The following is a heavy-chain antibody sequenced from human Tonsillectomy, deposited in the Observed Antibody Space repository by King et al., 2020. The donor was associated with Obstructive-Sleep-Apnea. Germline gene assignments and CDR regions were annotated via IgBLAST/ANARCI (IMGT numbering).Heavy chain of an antibody. J-gene: IGHJ6*02. D-gene: IGHD5-18*01. V-gene: IGHV3-21*01. Sequence: VQLVESGEGLVKPGGSLRLSCAASGFTFSSYSMNWVRQAPGKGLEWDSSISSSSSYIYYADSVKDRFTISRDNAKNSLYLQMNSLRAEDTAVYYCARYLYSYRAYGMDVWGQGTTVTVSS. CDR2: ISSSSSYI. CDR1: GFTFSSYS. CDR3: ARYLYSYRAYGMDV.